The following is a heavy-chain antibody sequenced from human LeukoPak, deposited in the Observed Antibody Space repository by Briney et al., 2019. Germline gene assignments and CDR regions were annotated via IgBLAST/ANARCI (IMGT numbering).Heavy chain of an antibody. V-gene: IGHV4-34*01. J-gene: IGHJ4*02. Sequence: KPSETLSLTCAVYGGSFSGYYWSWIRQPPGKGLEWIGEINHSGSTNYNPSLKSRVTISVDTSKNQFSLKLSSVTAADTAVYYCARVVAAAGKFVYWGQGTLVTVSS. D-gene: IGHD6-13*01. CDR2: INHSGST. CDR1: GGSFSGYY. CDR3: ARVVAAAGKFVY.